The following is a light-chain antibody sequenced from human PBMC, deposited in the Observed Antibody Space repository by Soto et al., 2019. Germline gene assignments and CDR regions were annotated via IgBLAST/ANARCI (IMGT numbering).Light chain of an antibody. CDR3: QQYNEWPLT. Sequence: ETVMTQSPATQSVSPGERATLSCGDSQSVSTNLAWYQQKPGQVPRLLIYGASTRASDIPARFSGSGSGTEFTLTISSLQSEDFAVYYCQQYNEWPLTFGGGTKVEIE. V-gene: IGKV3-15*01. CDR2: GAS. CDR1: QSVSTN. J-gene: IGKJ4*01.